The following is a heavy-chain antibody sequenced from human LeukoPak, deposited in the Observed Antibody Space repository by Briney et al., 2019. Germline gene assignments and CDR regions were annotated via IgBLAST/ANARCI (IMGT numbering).Heavy chain of an antibody. CDR1: GFTFSNAW. CDR3: PTYSGSSGYDY. V-gene: IGHV3-15*01. J-gene: IGHJ4*02. D-gene: IGHD3-22*01. Sequence: PGGSLRLSCAASGFTFSNAWMSWVRQAPGKGLEWVGRIKSKTDGGTTDYAAPVKGRFTISRDDSKNTLYLQMNSLKTEDTAVYYCPTYSGSSGYDYWRQGTLVTVSS. CDR2: IKSKTDGGTT.